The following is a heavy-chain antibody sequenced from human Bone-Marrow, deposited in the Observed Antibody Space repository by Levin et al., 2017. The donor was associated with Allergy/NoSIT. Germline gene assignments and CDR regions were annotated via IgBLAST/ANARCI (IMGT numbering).Heavy chain of an antibody. V-gene: IGHV1-2*02. CDR1: GYTFSDNY. J-gene: IGHJ6*02. CDR3: ARDRYCSSRACYPVAYYGLNV. CDR2: INPNTGAT. Sequence: AASVKVSCKASGYTFSDNYIHWVRQAPGQGLEWMGWINPNTGATMYNHQFQGRLTMTRDTSVTTAYLEVSRLRSGDTAVYYCARDRYCSSRACYPVAYYGLNVWGQGTTVTVSS. D-gene: IGHD2-2*01.